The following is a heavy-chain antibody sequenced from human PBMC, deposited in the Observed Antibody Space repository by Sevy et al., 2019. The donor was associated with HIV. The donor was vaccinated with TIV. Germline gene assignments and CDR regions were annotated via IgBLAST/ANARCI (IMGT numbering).Heavy chain of an antibody. CDR2: ISVSGRST. CDR1: EFTFSSYA. CDR3: AKGFCSGGSCPRDYYYYGMDV. D-gene: IGHD2-15*01. J-gene: IGHJ6*02. Sequence: GESLKISCAASEFTFSSYAMNWVRQAPGKGLEWVSSISVSGRSTYYADSVEGRLTISRDNSKNTLYLQMNTLRADDTAVYYCAKGFCSGGSCPRDYYYYGMDVWGQGTTVTVSS. V-gene: IGHV3-23*01.